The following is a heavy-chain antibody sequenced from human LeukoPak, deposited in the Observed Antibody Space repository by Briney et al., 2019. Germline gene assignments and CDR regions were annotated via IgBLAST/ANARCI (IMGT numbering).Heavy chain of an antibody. V-gene: IGHV3-53*01. D-gene: IGHD4-17*01. CDR3: ARDSATTVTTGPNYYYYMDV. Sequence: NPGGSLRLSCAASGFTVSSNYMSWVRQAPGKGLEWVSVIYSGGSTYYADSVKGRFTISRDNSKNTLYLQMNSLRAEDTAVYYCARDSATTVTTGPNYYYYMDVWGKGTTVTVSS. J-gene: IGHJ6*03. CDR2: IYSGGST. CDR1: GFTVSSNY.